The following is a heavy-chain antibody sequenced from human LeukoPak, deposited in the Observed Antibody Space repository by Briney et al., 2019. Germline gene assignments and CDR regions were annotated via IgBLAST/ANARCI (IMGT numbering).Heavy chain of an antibody. D-gene: IGHD7-27*01. CDR3: ARAEKPNWGNYYYYCMDV. CDR1: GYTFSRYG. Sequence: ASVNVSCKASGYTFSRYGISWVRQAPGQGLEWMGWISAYSGNTHYAQKFQGRVTMTTDTSTTTAYMELRGLRSDDTAVYYCARAEKPNWGNYYYYCMDVWGKATTVTVSS. J-gene: IGHJ6*03. V-gene: IGHV1-18*01. CDR2: ISAYSGNT.